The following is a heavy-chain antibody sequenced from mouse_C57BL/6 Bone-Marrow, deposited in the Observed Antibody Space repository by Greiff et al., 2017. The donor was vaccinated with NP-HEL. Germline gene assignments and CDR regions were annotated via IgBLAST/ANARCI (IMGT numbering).Heavy chain of an antibody. J-gene: IGHJ3*01. CDR3: AYSNGFAY. D-gene: IGHD2-5*01. V-gene: IGHV1-19*01. CDR1: GYTFTDYY. CDR2: INPYNGGT. Sequence: EVKLMESGPVLVKPGASVKMSCKASGYTFTDYYMNWVKQSHGKSLEWIGVINPYNGGTSYNQKFKGKATLTVDKSSSTAYMELNSLTSEDSAVYYCAYSNGFAYWGQGTLVTVSA.